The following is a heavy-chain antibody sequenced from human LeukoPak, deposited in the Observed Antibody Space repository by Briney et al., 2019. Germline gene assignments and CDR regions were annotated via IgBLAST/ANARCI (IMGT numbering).Heavy chain of an antibody. J-gene: IGHJ4*02. CDR2: IYSGGST. CDR1: EFSVGSNY. Sequence: GGSLRLSCAASEFSVGSNYMTWVRQAPGKGLEWVSLIYSGGSTYYADSVKGRFTISRDNSKNTLYLQMNSLRAEDTAVYYCTRDEVGASTEFDYWGQGTLVTVSS. CDR3: TRDEVGASTEFDY. V-gene: IGHV3-66*01. D-gene: IGHD1-26*01.